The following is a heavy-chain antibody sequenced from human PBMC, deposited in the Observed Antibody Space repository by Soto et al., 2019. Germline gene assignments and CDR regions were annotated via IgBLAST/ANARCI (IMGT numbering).Heavy chain of an antibody. J-gene: IGHJ4*02. CDR1: GYTFTSYG. Sequence: QVQLVQSGAEVKKPGASVKVSCKASGYTFTSYGIRWVRQAPGQGLEWMGWISVYNGNTKYAQKIQGRVTMTTDTSTSTAYMELGSLGSDDTAVYYCARDRPAIAVAGLFDYWGQGTLVTVSS. CDR3: ARDRPAIAVAGLFDY. V-gene: IGHV1-18*01. D-gene: IGHD6-19*01. CDR2: ISVYNGNT.